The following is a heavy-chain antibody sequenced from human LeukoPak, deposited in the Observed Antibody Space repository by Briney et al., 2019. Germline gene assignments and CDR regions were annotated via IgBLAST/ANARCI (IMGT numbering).Heavy chain of an antibody. CDR3: ARHDGGWLRYFDWPRTNWFDP. Sequence: PGGSLRLSCAASGFTVSSNYMSWVRQPPGKGLEWIGSIYYSGSTYYNPSLKSRVTISVDTSKNQFSLKLSSVTAADTAVYYCARHDGGWLRYFDWPRTNWFDPWGQGTLVTVSS. J-gene: IGHJ5*02. D-gene: IGHD3-9*01. CDR2: IYYSGST. V-gene: IGHV4-39*01. CDR1: GFTVSSNY.